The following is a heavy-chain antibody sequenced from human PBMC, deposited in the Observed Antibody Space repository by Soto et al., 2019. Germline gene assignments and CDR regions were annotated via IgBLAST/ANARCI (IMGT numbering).Heavy chain of an antibody. CDR1: VFTCGNVA. D-gene: IGHD1-1*01. CDR2: ISDNGGNT. J-gene: IGHJ4*02. CDR3: AKLYWNPRYFDS. Sequence: GALRLSGAASVFTCGNVAMAWVRQAPGKGLEWVSSISDNGGNTDYADSARGRFTLSRDNSKNTLYLQMNHLKAEDTAVYYCAKLYWNPRYFDSWGQGARVTVSS. V-gene: IGHV3-23*01.